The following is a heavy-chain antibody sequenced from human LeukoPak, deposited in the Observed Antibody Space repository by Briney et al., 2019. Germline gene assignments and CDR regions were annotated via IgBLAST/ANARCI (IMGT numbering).Heavy chain of an antibody. CDR2: INHSGST. CDR3: ARMGDGYSKFDY. J-gene: IGHJ4*02. Sequence: SETLSLTCAVYGGSFSGYYWSWIRQPPGKGLEWIGEINHSGSTNYNPSLKGRVTISVDTSKNQFSLKLSSVTAADTAVYYCARMGDGYSKFDYWGQGTLVTVPS. D-gene: IGHD5-24*01. V-gene: IGHV4-34*01. CDR1: GGSFSGYY.